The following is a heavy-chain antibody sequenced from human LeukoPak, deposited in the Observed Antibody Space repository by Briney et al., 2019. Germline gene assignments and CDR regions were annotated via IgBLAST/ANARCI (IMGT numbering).Heavy chain of an antibody. CDR3: ARGLSPSGYGDYSAIDY. V-gene: IGHV4-34*01. CDR1: GGSFSGYY. J-gene: IGHJ4*02. CDR2: INHSGST. D-gene: IGHD4-17*01. Sequence: ESSETLSLTCAVYGGSFSGYYWSWIRQPPGKGLEWIGEINHSGSTNYNPSLKSRVTISVDTSKNQFSLKLSSVTAADTAVYYCARGLSPSGYGDYSAIDYWGQGTLVTVSS.